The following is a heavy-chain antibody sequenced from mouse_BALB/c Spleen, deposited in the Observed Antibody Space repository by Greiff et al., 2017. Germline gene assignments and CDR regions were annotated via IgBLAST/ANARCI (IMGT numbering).Heavy chain of an antibody. J-gene: IGHJ3*01. CDR3: ASHYDYDAAFAY. CDR2: ISYSGST. Sequence: EVHLVESGPSLVKPSQTLSLTCSVTGDSITSGYWNWIRKFPGNKLEYMGYISYSGSTYYNPSLTSRISITRDTSKNQYYLQLNSVTTEDTATYYCASHYDYDAAFAYWGQGTLVTVSA. D-gene: IGHD2-4*01. CDR1: GDSITSGY. V-gene: IGHV3-8*02.